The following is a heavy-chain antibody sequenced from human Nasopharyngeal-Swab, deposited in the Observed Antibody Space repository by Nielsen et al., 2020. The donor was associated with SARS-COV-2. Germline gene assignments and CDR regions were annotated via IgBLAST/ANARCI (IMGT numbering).Heavy chain of an antibody. CDR2: IYANCRST. D-gene: IGHD6-19*01. J-gene: IGHJ4*02. Sequence: GESLKISCAASGFTFSNHAMHLVRQAPGKGLEWVSTIYANCRSTYYSDSVKGRFTISRDNSKNTLYLQMHSLEAADTAVYYCAKDRVAGTSFASDCWGQGTLVTVSS. V-gene: IGHV3-23*01. CDR3: AKDRVAGTSFASDC. CDR1: GFTFSNHA.